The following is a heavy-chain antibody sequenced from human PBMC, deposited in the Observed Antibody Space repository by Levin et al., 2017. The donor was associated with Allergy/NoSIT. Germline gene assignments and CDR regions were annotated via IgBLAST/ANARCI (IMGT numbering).Heavy chain of an antibody. Sequence: SCTASGFTFGDYAMSWFRQAPGKGLEWVGFIRSKAYGGTTEYAASVKGRFTISRDDSKSIAYLQMNSLKTEDTAVYYCTRGSLYSSSFGLSHGMDVWGQGTTVTVSS. CDR2: IRSKAYGGTT. CDR1: GFTFGDYA. J-gene: IGHJ6*02. CDR3: TRGSLYSSSFGLSHGMDV. D-gene: IGHD6-13*01. V-gene: IGHV3-49*03.